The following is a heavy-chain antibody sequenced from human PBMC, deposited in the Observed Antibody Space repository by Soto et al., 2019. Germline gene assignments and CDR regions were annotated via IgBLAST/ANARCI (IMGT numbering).Heavy chain of an antibody. V-gene: IGHV3-30*18. Sequence: QVQLVESGGGVVQPGRSLRLSCAASGFTFSSYGMHWVRQAPGKGLEWVAVISYDGSNKYYADSVKGRFTISRDNSKNSRYLQMTSRRAEDTAVYYCAKRGGSYPTRLYYYYGMDVWGQGTTVTVSS. D-gene: IGHD1-26*01. CDR2: ISYDGSNK. CDR1: GFTFSSYG. J-gene: IGHJ6*02. CDR3: AKRGGSYPTRLYYYYGMDV.